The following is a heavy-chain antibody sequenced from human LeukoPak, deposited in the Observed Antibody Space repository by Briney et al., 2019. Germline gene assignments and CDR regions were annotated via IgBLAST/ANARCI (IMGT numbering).Heavy chain of an antibody. CDR1: GGSISSYY. J-gene: IGHJ3*02. Sequence: PSETLSLTCIVSGGSISSYYWSWIRQPPGKGLEWIGYIYHTGSTTYNPSLKSRVTISVDTSKNQLSLKLTSVTATDTAVYYYARYMVRGVIRFDIWGQGTMVTVSS. CDR3: ARYMVRGVIRFDI. D-gene: IGHD3-10*01. CDR2: IYHTGST. V-gene: IGHV4-59*01.